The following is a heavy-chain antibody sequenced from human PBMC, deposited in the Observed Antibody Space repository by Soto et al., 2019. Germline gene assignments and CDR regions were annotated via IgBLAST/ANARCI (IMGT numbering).Heavy chain of an antibody. CDR1: GFTFSSYS. Sequence: GGSLRLSCAASGFTFSSYSMNWVRQAPGKGLEWVSSISSSSSYIYYADSVKGRFTISRGNAKNSLYLQMNSLRAEDTAVYYCAREAIVATIFAAFDIWGQGTMVTVSS. CDR2: ISSSSSYI. J-gene: IGHJ3*02. V-gene: IGHV3-21*01. D-gene: IGHD5-12*01. CDR3: AREAIVATIFAAFDI.